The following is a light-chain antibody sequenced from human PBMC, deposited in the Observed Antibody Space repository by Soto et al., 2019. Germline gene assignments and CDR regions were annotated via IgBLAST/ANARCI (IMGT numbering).Light chain of an antibody. Sequence: QCALSHPPSGSWSPGRSVAISCTGTSSDVGGYNYVSWYQQHPGKAPKLMIYEVNKRPSGVPDRFSGSKSGNTASLTVSGLQAEDEADYYCSSYAGSRNVFGTGTKVT. CDR3: SSYAGSRNV. J-gene: IGLJ1*01. CDR1: SSDVGGYNY. V-gene: IGLV2-8*01. CDR2: EVN.